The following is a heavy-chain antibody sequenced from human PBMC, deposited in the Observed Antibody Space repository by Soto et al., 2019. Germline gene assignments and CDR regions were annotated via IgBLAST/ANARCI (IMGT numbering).Heavy chain of an antibody. V-gene: IGHV4-39*01. CDR3: ARLSVVVVPAAMSGWFDP. J-gene: IGHJ5*02. CDR2: IYYSGST. D-gene: IGHD2-2*01. Sequence: QLQLQESGPGLVKPSETLSLTCTVSGGSISSSSYYWGWIRQPPGKGLEWIGSIYYSGSTYYNPSLKSRVTISVDTSKNQFSLKLSSVTAADTAVYYCARLSVVVVPAAMSGWFDPWGQGTLVTVSS. CDR1: GGSISSSSYY.